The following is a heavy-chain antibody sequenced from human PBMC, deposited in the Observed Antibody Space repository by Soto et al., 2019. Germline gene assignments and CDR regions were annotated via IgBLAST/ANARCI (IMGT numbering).Heavy chain of an antibody. CDR3: ARDGPYYYCSGSSPPHYMDV. Sequence: QVQLQESGPGLVKPSQTLSLTCTVSGGSISSGGYYWSWIRQHPGKGLEWIGYIYYSGRTYYNPSLKCRVTISVDTSKNQFSLKLRSVTAADTAVYYCARDGPYYYCSGSSPPHYMDVWGKGTTVTVSS. CDR2: IYYSGRT. CDR1: GGSISSGGYY. V-gene: IGHV4-31*03. J-gene: IGHJ6*03. D-gene: IGHD3-10*01.